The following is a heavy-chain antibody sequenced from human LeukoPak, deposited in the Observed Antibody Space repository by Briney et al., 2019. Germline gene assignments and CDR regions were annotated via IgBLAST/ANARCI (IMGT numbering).Heavy chain of an antibody. CDR2: KNPNSGNT. CDR3: ARGAYSSSCGFDY. Sequence: ASVKVSCKASGYTFTSYDINWVRQATGQGLEWMGWKNPNSGNTGYAQKFQARVTMTTNTSISTDYIELSSLRSEDTAVYNCARGAYSSSCGFDYWGQGTLVTVSS. CDR1: GYTFTSYD. J-gene: IGHJ4*02. V-gene: IGHV1-8*01. D-gene: IGHD6-6*01.